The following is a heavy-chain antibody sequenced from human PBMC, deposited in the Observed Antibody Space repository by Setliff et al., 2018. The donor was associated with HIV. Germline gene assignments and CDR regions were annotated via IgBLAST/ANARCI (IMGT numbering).Heavy chain of an antibody. V-gene: IGHV1-18*01. CDR3: ARGASGAPWDV. CDR2: ISPYIGHT. D-gene: IGHD1-26*01. Sequence: ASVKVSCKASGYTFTSLGISWVRRAPGQGLEWMGWISPYIGHTIYAQKFQGRVTMTTDTSTSTAYMGVRSLRSDDTAVYYCARGASGAPWDVWGKGTTVTVS. CDR1: GYTFTSLG. J-gene: IGHJ6*03.